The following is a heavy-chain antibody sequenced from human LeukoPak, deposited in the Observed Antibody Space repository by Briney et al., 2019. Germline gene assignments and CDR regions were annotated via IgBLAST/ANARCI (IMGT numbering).Heavy chain of an antibody. J-gene: IGHJ3*02. Sequence: PGGSLRLSCAASGFTFSSYWMNWVRQAPGKGLEWVSCVRNDNNICHADSVKGRFTISRDNAKNSLYLEMSSLRAEDTAVYYCARDGLSDRGDAFDIWGQGTLVTVSS. V-gene: IGHV3-21*01. CDR3: ARDGLSDRGDAFDI. CDR1: GFTFSSYW. CDR2: VRNDNNI. D-gene: IGHD3-16*02.